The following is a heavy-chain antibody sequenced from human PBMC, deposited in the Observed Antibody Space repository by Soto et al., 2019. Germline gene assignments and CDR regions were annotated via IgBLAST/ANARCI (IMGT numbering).Heavy chain of an antibody. V-gene: IGHV4-59*08. D-gene: IGHD3-10*01. J-gene: IGHJ4*02. Sequence: LSLTCIVSGGSISNYYWSWIRQPPGKGLEWIGYIYYSGSTNYNPSLKSRVTISVDTSKNQFSLKLSSVTAADTAVYYCARVQSHGGSRPRCFTLWGQGTLVSVSS. CDR2: IYYSGST. CDR1: GGSISNYY. CDR3: ARVQSHGGSRPRCFTL.